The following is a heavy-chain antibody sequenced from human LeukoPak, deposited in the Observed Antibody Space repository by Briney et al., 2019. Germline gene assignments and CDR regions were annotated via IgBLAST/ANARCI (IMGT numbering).Heavy chain of an antibody. Sequence: GGSLRLSCAASGFTFSSYEMNWVRQAPGKGLEWVSYISSSGSTIYYADSVKGRFTISRDNAKNSLFLQMNSLRAEDTAVYYCVRCTFVLHKRCSAFDVWGQGTMVTVSA. J-gene: IGHJ3*01. CDR3: VRCTFVLHKRCSAFDV. D-gene: IGHD1-1*01. CDR1: GFTFSSYE. CDR2: ISSSGSTI. V-gene: IGHV3-48*03.